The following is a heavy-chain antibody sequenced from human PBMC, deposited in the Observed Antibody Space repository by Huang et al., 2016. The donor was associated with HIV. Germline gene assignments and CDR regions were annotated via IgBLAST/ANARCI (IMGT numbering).Heavy chain of an antibody. Sequence: EVQLVQSGAEVKKPGESLKISCKGSGYRFRSNWIGWVRQMPGKGLEWMGIIYPGDAETRYSRSVQGQVTISADKSINTAYLQWSSLKASDTAMYYCARLIGSPSFYYGLDVWGQGTTVTVSS. V-gene: IGHV5-51*01. J-gene: IGHJ6*02. CDR3: ARLIGSPSFYYGLDV. CDR2: IYPGDAET. CDR1: GYRFRSNW. D-gene: IGHD3-10*01.